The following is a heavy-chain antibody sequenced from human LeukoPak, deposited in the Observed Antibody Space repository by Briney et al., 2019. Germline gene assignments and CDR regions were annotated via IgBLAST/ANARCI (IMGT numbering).Heavy chain of an antibody. CDR3: ARDSSGYYSPIYYFDY. CDR2: ISYDGSNK. Sequence: GGSLRLSCAASGFTFSSYGMHWVRQAPGKGLEWVAVISYDGSNKYYADSVKGRFTISRDNSKNTLYLQMNSLRAEDTAVYYCARDSSGYYSPIYYFDYWGQGTLVTASS. D-gene: IGHD3-22*01. V-gene: IGHV3-30*03. J-gene: IGHJ4*02. CDR1: GFTFSSYG.